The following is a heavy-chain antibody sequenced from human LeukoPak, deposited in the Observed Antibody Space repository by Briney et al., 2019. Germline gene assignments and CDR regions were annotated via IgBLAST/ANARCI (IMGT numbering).Heavy chain of an antibody. CDR3: ARDLGVGGYSYGYPPAY. CDR1: GFTFSSYA. D-gene: IGHD5-18*01. Sequence: GGSLRPSCAASGFTFSSYAMSWVRQAPGKGLEWVAVTWYDGSNKYYADSVKGRFTISRDNSKNTLYLQMNSLRAEDTAVYYCARDLGVGGYSYGYPPAYWGQGTLVTVSS. V-gene: IGHV3-33*08. CDR2: TWYDGSNK. J-gene: IGHJ4*02.